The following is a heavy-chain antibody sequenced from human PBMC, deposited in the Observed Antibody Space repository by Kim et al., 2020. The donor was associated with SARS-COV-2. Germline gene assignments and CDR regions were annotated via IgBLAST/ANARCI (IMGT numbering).Heavy chain of an antibody. V-gene: IGHV3-23*01. J-gene: IGHJ4*02. D-gene: IGHD3-10*01. CDR2: ISGSGGST. CDR1: GFTFSSYA. CDR3: AKGPTAGVRGVIVY. Sequence: GGSLRLSCAASGFTFSSYAMSWVRQAPGKGLEWVSAISGSGGSTYYADSVKGRFTISRDNSKNTLYLQMNSLRAEDTAIYYCAKGPTAGVRGVIVYWGQGTLVTVSS.